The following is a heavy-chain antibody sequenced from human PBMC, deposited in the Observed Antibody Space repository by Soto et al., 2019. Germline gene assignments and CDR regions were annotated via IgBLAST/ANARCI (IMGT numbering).Heavy chain of an antibody. CDR1: GFTFGTTD. CDR3: VKNSGWFNT. J-gene: IGHJ5*02. CDR2: IDGSGGIT. D-gene: IGHD3-10*01. Sequence: QLLQSGGGLVQPGGSLTLSCAASGFTFGTTDMSWVRQAPGEGLEWVSTIDGSGGITYYADSVKGRFTISRDNSRNTGYLQMNSLRGDATALYYCVKNSGWFNTWGQGALVTVSS. V-gene: IGHV3-23*01.